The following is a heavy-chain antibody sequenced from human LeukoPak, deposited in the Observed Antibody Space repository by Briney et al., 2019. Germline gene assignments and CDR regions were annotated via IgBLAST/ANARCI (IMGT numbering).Heavy chain of an antibody. CDR3: ARGRGVSSIAARPGYYYMDV. Sequence: PSGTLSLTCTVSGGSISSYYWSWLRQPPGKGLEWIGYIYYSGSTNYNPSLKSRVTISVDTSKNQFSLKLSSVTAADTAVYYCARGRGVSSIAARPGYYYMDVWGKGTTVTVSS. CDR2: IYYSGST. V-gene: IGHV4-59*01. CDR1: GGSISSYY. J-gene: IGHJ6*03. D-gene: IGHD6-6*01.